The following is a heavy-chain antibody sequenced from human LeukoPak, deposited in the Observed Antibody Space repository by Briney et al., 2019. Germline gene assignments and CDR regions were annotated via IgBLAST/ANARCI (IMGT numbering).Heavy chain of an antibody. D-gene: IGHD3-10*01. CDR2: ISAYNGNT. J-gene: IGHJ5*02. CDR1: GYTFTSYG. Sequence: ASLKVSCKASGYTFTSYGISWVRQAPGQGLEWMGWISAYNGNTNYAQKLQGRVTMTTDTSTSTAYMELRSLRSDDTAVYYCARLWFGELSGWFDPWGQGTLVTVSS. CDR3: ARLWFGELSGWFDP. V-gene: IGHV1-18*01.